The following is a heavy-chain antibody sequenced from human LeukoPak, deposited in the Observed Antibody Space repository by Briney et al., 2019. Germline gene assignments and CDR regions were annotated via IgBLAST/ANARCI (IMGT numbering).Heavy chain of an antibody. CDR3: ARENYYDFWSGLDAFDI. CDR2: INHSGST. D-gene: IGHD3-3*01. J-gene: IGHJ3*02. Sequence: SETLSLTCAVYGGSFSGYYWSWIRQPPGKGLEWIGEINHSGSTNYNPSLKSRVTTSVDTSKNQFSLKLSSVTAADTAVYYCARENYYDFWSGLDAFDIWGQGTMVTVSS. V-gene: IGHV4-34*01. CDR1: GGSFSGYY.